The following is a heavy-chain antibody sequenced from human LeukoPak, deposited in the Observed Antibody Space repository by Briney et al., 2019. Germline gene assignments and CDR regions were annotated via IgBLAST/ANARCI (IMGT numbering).Heavy chain of an antibody. Sequence: ASVKVSCKASGYTFTTSVVHWVRQAPGQRLEWMGWINAGNGNTKCSQRFQGRVTITRDTSATTVYMDLSSRRTEDTAVYYCARGELCWFDPWGQGTLVTVSS. CDR1: GYTFTTSV. CDR3: ARGELCWFDP. V-gene: IGHV1-3*01. J-gene: IGHJ5*02. CDR2: INAGNGNT. D-gene: IGHD3-10*01.